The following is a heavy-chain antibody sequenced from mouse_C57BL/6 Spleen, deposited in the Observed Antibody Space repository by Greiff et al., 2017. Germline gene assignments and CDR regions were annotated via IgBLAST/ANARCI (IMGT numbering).Heavy chain of an antibody. Sequence: VQLQESGAELVRPGTSVKMSCKASGYTFTNYWIGWAKQRPGHGLEGIGDIYPGGGYTNYNEKFKGKATLTADKSSSTAYMQCSSLTSEDAAIYYCARSIGYDGAMDYWGQGTSVTVSS. D-gene: IGHD2-2*01. V-gene: IGHV1-63*01. J-gene: IGHJ4*01. CDR1: GYTFTNYW. CDR2: IYPGGGYT. CDR3: ARSIGYDGAMDY.